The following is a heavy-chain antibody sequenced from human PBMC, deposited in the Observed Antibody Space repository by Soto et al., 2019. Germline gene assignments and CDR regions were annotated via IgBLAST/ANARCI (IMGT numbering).Heavy chain of an antibody. CDR2: ISYDGSNK. V-gene: IGHV3-30-3*01. Sequence: QVQLVESGGGVVQPGRSLRLSCAASGFTFSSYAMHWVRQAPGKGLEWVAVISYDGSNKYYADSVKGRFTISRDNSKNTLYLQMNSLRAEDTAVYYCARVGGWDTAMSVADYWGQGTLVTVSS. CDR3: ARVGGWDTAMSVADY. D-gene: IGHD5-18*01. CDR1: GFTFSSYA. J-gene: IGHJ4*02.